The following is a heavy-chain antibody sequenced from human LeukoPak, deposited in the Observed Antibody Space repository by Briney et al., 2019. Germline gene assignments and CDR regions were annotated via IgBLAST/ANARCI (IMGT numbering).Heavy chain of an antibody. J-gene: IGHJ4*02. CDR3: VLIQLWNFDY. Sequence: GASVKVSCKASGGTFSSYAISWVRQAPGQGLEWMGGIIPIFGTANYAQKFQGRVTITADESTSTAYMELSSLRSEDTAVYYCVLIQLWNFDYWGQGTLVTVSS. V-gene: IGHV1-69*13. D-gene: IGHD5-18*01. CDR2: IIPIFGTA. CDR1: GGTFSSYA.